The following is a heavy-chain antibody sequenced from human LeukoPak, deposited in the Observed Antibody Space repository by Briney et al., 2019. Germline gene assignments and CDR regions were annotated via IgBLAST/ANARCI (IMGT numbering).Heavy chain of an antibody. Sequence: ASVKVSCKVSGYTLTELSMHWVRQAPGKGLEWMGGFDPEDGETIYAQKFQGRVTMTEDTSTDTAYMELSSLRSEDTAVYYCARDYFWSGYFDYWGQGTLVIVSS. D-gene: IGHD3-3*01. V-gene: IGHV1-24*01. CDR1: GYTLTELS. CDR3: ARDYFWSGYFDY. J-gene: IGHJ4*02. CDR2: FDPEDGET.